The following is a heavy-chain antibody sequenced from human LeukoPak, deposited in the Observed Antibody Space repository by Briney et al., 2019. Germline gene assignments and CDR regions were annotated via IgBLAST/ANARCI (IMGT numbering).Heavy chain of an antibody. CDR1: GLTFSSSC. J-gene: IGHJ6*03. Sequence: GGSLRLSCAASGLTFSSSCMSWVRQAPGKGLEWVSVVYSDGGAKYADSVKERFNISRDNSKNMLYLEMSSLRVEDTAVYYCARGGQQLPYYMDVWGKGTTVTVSS. V-gene: IGHV3-53*01. CDR3: ARGGQQLPYYMDV. D-gene: IGHD6-13*01. CDR2: VYSDGGA.